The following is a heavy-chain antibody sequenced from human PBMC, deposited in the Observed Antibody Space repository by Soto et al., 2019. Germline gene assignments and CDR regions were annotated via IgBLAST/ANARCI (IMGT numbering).Heavy chain of an antibody. CDR3: AKDRDIVVVVATTGAFDI. CDR2: ISGSGGST. CDR1: GFTFSSYA. V-gene: IGHV3-23*01. D-gene: IGHD2-15*01. Sequence: EVQLLESGGGLVQPGGSLRLSCAASGFTFSSYAMSWVRQAPGKGLEWVSAISGSGGSTYYADSVKGRFTISRDNSKNTLDLQMNSLRAEDTAVYYCAKDRDIVVVVATTGAFDIWGQGTMVTVSS. J-gene: IGHJ3*02.